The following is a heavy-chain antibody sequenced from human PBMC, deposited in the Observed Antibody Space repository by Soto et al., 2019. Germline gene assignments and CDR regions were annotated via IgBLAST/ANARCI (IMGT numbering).Heavy chain of an antibody. Sequence: EASVKVSCKASGYTFTSYYMHWVRQAPGQGLEWMGIINPSGGSTSYAQKFQGRVTMTRDTSTSTVYMELSSLRSEDTAVYYCARAARHFSGSPPTDFDYWGQGTLVTVSS. V-gene: IGHV1-46*01. CDR1: GYTFTSYY. D-gene: IGHD3-10*01. CDR2: INPSGGST. CDR3: ARAARHFSGSPPTDFDY. J-gene: IGHJ4*02.